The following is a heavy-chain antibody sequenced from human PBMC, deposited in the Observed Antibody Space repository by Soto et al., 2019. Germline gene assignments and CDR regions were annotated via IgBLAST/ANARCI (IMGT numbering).Heavy chain of an antibody. Sequence: EVQLLESGGTLVQPGGSLRLSCAASGFTFSSYAILWVRQAPGQGLEWVSTISGNGVNTFYADSVKGRFTVSRDNSKSTVSLQMNSLRAEDTALYYCAKAAARFGDKYYSMEVWGKGTTVTVSS. CDR2: ISGNGVNT. V-gene: IGHV3-23*01. J-gene: IGHJ6*03. CDR3: AKAAARFGDKYYSMEV. CDR1: GFTFSSYA. D-gene: IGHD3-16*01.